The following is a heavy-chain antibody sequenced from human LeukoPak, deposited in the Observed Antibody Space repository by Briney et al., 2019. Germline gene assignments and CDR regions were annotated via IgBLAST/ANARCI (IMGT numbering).Heavy chain of an antibody. CDR2: IRYDGSNK. Sequence: GGSLRLSCAASAFTFSSYGMHWVRQAPGKGLEWVSFIRYDGSNKYYADSVKGRFTISRDNSKNTLYLQMNSLRAEDTAVYYCAKDPSGKYYFDYWGQGTLVTVSS. D-gene: IGHD1-26*01. V-gene: IGHV3-30*02. CDR3: AKDPSGKYYFDY. CDR1: AFTFSSYG. J-gene: IGHJ4*02.